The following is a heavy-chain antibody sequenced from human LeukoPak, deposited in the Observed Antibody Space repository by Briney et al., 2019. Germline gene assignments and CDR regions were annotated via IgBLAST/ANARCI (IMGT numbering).Heavy chain of an antibody. CDR3: ARDSGSTTVPFDY. J-gene: IGHJ4*02. CDR2: IYYSGST. Sequence: PSETLSLTCTVSGGSISSSSYYWGWIRQPPGKGLEWIGSIYYSGSTYYNPSLKSRVTISVDTSKNQFSLKLSSVTAADTAVYYCARDSGSTTVPFDYWGQGTLVTVSS. CDR1: GGSISSSSYY. D-gene: IGHD4-17*01. V-gene: IGHV4-39*07.